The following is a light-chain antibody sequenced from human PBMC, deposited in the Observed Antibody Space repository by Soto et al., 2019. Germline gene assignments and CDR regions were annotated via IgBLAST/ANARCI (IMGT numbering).Light chain of an antibody. CDR1: SSDVGGYNY. CDR3: SADKSCSTWG. CDR2: EVS. J-gene: IGLJ3*02. V-gene: IGLV2-14*01. Sequence: QSALTQPASVSGSPGQSITISCTGTSSDVGGYNYVSWYQQHPGKAPKLMIYEVSNRPSGVSNRFYGSKSGNTASLTISGLQAEDEADYYCSADKSCSTWGFGGGTKVTVL.